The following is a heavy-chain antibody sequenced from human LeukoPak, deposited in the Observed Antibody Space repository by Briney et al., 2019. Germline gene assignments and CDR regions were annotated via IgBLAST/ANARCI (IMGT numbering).Heavy chain of an antibody. CDR2: VNLQGST. CDR1: GGSISNTNW. CDR3: AREGGPYRPLDY. J-gene: IGHJ4*02. V-gene: IGHV4-4*02. Sequence: PSETLSLTCGVSGGSISNTNWWTWVRQPPGKGLEWIGEVNLQGSTHYNPSLKRRVAISVDKSENHISLKLTSVAAADTAVYYCAREGGPYRPLDYSGQGTLVTVSS.